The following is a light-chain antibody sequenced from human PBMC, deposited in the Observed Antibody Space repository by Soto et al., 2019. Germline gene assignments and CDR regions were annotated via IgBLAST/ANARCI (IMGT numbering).Light chain of an antibody. J-gene: IGKJ4*01. CDR1: QTVRNNY. Sequence: VLTQSPGTLSLSPGARAPLSCRASQTVRNNYLAWYPQKPGQAPRLLIYDASSRATGIPDRFSGGGSGKDCTLTIRSLEPEDGAVDYGQQLSSYQLTVGGGTKVDIK. CDR2: DAS. CDR3: QQLSSYQLT. V-gene: IGKV3-20*01.